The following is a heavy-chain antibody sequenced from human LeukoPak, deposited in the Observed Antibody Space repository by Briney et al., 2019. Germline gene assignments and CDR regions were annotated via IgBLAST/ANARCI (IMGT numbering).Heavy chain of an antibody. CDR2: VTAFNENT. V-gene: IGHV1-18*01. J-gene: IGHJ6*03. CDR3: ARNSYGYKFSMDV. CDR1: GFALTTYN. Sequence: ASVKVSCKASGFALTTYNIVWLRQAPGQGLEWVGWVTAFNENTHYSRKVQGRVTMTRDRSTDTAYMELRSLTFDDTAVYYCARNSYGYKFSMDVWGNGTSVTVSS. D-gene: IGHD5-18*01.